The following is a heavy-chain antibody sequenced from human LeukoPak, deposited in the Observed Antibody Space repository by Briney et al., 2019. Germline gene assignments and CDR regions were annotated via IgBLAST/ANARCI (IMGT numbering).Heavy chain of an antibody. V-gene: IGHV1-46*01. CDR3: ARDPSITIFGVDLYYYGMDV. CDR1: GYTFTSYY. D-gene: IGHD3-3*01. J-gene: IGHJ6*02. Sequence: GASVKVSCKASGYTFTSYYMHWVRQAPGQGLEWMEIINPSGGSTSYAQKFQGRVTMTRDTSTSTVYMELSSLRSEDTAVYYCARDPSITIFGVDLYYYGMDVWGQGTTVTVSS. CDR2: INPSGGST.